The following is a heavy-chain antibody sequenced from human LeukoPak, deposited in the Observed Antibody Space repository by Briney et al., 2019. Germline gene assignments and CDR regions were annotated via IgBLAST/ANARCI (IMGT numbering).Heavy chain of an antibody. V-gene: IGHV5-51*01. Sequence: GESLKISCKGSGYSFTSYWIGWVRQMPGKGLEWMGIIYPGDSDTRYGPSFQGQVTISADKSISTAYLQWSSLKASDTAMYYCARQERDCSGGSCYSEYFDYWGQGTLVTVSS. CDR2: IYPGDSDT. CDR1: GYSFTSYW. D-gene: IGHD2-15*01. J-gene: IGHJ4*02. CDR3: ARQERDCSGGSCYSEYFDY.